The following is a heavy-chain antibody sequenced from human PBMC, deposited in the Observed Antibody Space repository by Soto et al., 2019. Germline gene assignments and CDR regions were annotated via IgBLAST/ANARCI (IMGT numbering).Heavy chain of an antibody. CDR3: AKGVPGIAVAGTGYFQH. D-gene: IGHD6-19*01. Sequence: PGGSLRLSCAASGFTFSSYGMHWVRRAPGKGLEWVSGISGSGDSTYYADSVKGRFTISRDNSKKTVYLQMNSLRAEDTAVYYCAKGVPGIAVAGTGYFQHWGQGTLVTVSS. J-gene: IGHJ1*01. CDR2: ISGSGDST. CDR1: GFTFSSYG. V-gene: IGHV3-23*01.